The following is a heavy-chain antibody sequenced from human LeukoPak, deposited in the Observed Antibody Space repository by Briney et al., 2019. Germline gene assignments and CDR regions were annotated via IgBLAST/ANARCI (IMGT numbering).Heavy chain of an antibody. CDR2: ITSGINT. J-gene: IGHJ6*02. Sequence: GGSLRLSCAASGFTFSSYAMTWVRQSPGKGLEWVSTITSGINTHYADSVKGRFTISRDNSENTLCLQMSSLKAEDTAVYYCSRSRYYYGSGSYYSAYLMDVWGQGTTVTVSS. CDR1: GFTFSSYA. V-gene: IGHV3-23*01. CDR3: SRSRYYYGSGSYYSAYLMDV. D-gene: IGHD3-10*01.